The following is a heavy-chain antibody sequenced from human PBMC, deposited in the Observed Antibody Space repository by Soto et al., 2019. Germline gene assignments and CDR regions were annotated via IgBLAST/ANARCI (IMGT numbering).Heavy chain of an antibody. CDR3: AREGTHIVVVTANYYYYYGMDV. J-gene: IGHJ6*02. V-gene: IGHV1-3*01. Sequence: ASVKVSCKASGYTFTSYAMHWVRQAPGQRLEWMGWINAGNGNTKYSQKFQGRVTITRDTSASTAYMELSSLRSEDTAVYYCAREGTHIVVVTANYYYYYGMDVWGQGTTVTVSS. D-gene: IGHD2-21*02. CDR1: GYTFTSYA. CDR2: INAGNGNT.